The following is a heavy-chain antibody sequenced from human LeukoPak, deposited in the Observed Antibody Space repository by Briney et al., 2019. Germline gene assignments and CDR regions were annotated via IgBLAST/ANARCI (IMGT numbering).Heavy chain of an antibody. V-gene: IGHV3-23*01. CDR1: GFSFNNYA. J-gene: IGHJ4*02. CDR3: AKRQVPSALWSFDF. CDR2: ISARLDST. Sequence: GGSLRLSCAASGFSFNNYAMAWVRQVPGKGLEWVSSISARLDSTYYADSVKGRFTISRANSKNTLYLQMNSLRAEDTAIYYCAKRQVPSALWSFDFWGQGTLVTVSS. D-gene: IGHD3-10*01.